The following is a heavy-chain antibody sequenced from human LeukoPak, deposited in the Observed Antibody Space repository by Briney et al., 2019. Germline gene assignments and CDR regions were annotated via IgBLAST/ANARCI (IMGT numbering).Heavy chain of an antibody. Sequence: GASVKVSCKASGYTFGNYGISWVRQAPGRGLEWMGWISPYNGNTNHAQNVQDRVSLTTDTSTSTAYMELRSLRSDDTAVYYCAKDLAEGGTRYYYGMDVWGQGTTVTVSS. J-gene: IGHJ6*02. CDR2: ISPYNGNT. D-gene: IGHD3-10*01. CDR1: GYTFGNYG. V-gene: IGHV1-18*01. CDR3: AKDLAEGGTRYYYGMDV.